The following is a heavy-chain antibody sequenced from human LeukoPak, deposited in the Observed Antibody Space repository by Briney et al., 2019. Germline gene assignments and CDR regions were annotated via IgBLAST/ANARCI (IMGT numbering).Heavy chain of an antibody. V-gene: IGHV4-39*01. CDR2: IHYSGNT. Sequence: SETLSLTCTVSAGSVNSSPYYWGWVRQPPGKGLEWIGSIHYSGNTYYNPSLKSRVTISVDTSRNQFSLKLSSVSAADRGIYYCAKHEGSYFDKSGYTFEYWGQGTLVTVSS. J-gene: IGHJ4*02. CDR1: AGSVNSSPYY. D-gene: IGHD3-22*01. CDR3: AKHEGSYFDKSGYTFEY.